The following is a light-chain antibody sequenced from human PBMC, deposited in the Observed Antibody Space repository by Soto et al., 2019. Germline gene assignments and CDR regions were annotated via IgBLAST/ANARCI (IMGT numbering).Light chain of an antibody. CDR1: QSVSSSY. V-gene: IGKV3-15*01. Sequence: EIVLTQSPATLSLSAGERATLSCRTSQSVSSSYLAWYQQKPGQAPRLLIYGASTRATGIPARFSGSGSGTEFTLTISSLQSEHIAVYYCQQYNNWPPWTFGQGTKVDIK. CDR2: GAS. CDR3: QQYNNWPPWT. J-gene: IGKJ1*01.